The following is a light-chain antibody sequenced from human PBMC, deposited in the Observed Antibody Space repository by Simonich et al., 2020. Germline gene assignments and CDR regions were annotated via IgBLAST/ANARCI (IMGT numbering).Light chain of an antibody. V-gene: IGKV1-NL1*01. J-gene: IGKJ5*01. CDR2: AAT. Sequence: DIQMTQSPSSLSASVGDRVTITCRASQGISNSLAWYKQKPGKAPKLLLYAATRLESGVPSRFSGSGSGTDYTLTISSLQPEDFATYYCQQFNSYPITFGQGTRLEIK. CDR3: QQFNSYPIT. CDR1: QGISNS.